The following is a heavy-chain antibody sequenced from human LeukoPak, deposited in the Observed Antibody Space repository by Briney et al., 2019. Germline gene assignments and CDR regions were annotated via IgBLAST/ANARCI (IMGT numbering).Heavy chain of an antibody. CDR3: AAWAPAAGIDY. Sequence: PSQTLSLTCTVSGGSISSGGYYWSWIRQHPGKGLEWIGYIYYSGSTYYNPSLKSRVTISVDTSKNQFSLKLSSVTAADTAVYYCAAWAPAAGIDYWGQGTLVTVSS. V-gene: IGHV4-31*03. CDR2: IYYSGST. D-gene: IGHD6-13*01. CDR1: GGSISSGGYY. J-gene: IGHJ4*02.